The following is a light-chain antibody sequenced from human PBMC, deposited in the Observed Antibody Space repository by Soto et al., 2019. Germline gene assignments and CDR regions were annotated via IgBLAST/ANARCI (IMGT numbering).Light chain of an antibody. CDR1: QSVSSSY. CDR2: GAS. CDR3: QKYALT. Sequence: EIVLTQSPGTLSLSTGERATLSCRASQSVSSSYLAWYQQKPGQAPRLLIYGASSRATGIPDRFSGSGSGTDFTLTISRLEPEDFAVYYCQKYALTFGGGTKVEIK. J-gene: IGKJ4*01. V-gene: IGKV3-20*01.